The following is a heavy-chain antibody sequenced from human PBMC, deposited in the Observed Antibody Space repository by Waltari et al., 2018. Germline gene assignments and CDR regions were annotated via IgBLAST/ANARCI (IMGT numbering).Heavy chain of an antibody. V-gene: IGHV1-69*12. Sequence: QVQLVQSGAEVKKPGSSVKVSCKASGGTFSSYAISWVRQAPGQGLEWMGGIIPIFGTANYAQKFQGRVTITADESTSTAYMELSSLRSEDTAVYYCVRLTTYYYDSSGSKDIWGQGTMVTVSS. CDR3: VRLTTYYYDSSGSKDI. D-gene: IGHD3-22*01. J-gene: IGHJ3*02. CDR2: IIPIFGTA. CDR1: GGTFSSYA.